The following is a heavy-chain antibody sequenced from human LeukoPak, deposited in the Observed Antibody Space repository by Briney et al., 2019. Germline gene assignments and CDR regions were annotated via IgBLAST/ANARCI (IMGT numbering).Heavy chain of an antibody. D-gene: IGHD3-22*01. Sequence: PGGSLRLSCEGSAFIFSGHWMNWVRQTPGKGLEWVANIKQDGSEKSCVDSVKGRFTISRDNAKNSLYLQMNSLRAEDAAVYYCARARSYYDSRGYLAYWGQGTLVTVSS. CDR1: AFIFSGHW. CDR2: IKQDGSEK. CDR3: ARARSYYDSRGYLAY. V-gene: IGHV3-7*04. J-gene: IGHJ4*02.